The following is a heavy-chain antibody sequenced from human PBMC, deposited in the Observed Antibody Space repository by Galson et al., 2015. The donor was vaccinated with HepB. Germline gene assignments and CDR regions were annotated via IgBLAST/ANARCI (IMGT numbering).Heavy chain of an antibody. CDR2: IYHSGGT. CDR3: ARVHSPYYDFWSGYYPNWFDP. Sequence: TLSLTCAVSGGSISSGGYSWSWIRQPPGKGLEWIGYIYHSGGTYYNPSLKSRVTISVDRSKNQFSLKLSSVTAADTAVYYCARVHSPYYDFWSGYYPNWFDPWGQGTLVTVSS. D-gene: IGHD3-3*01. CDR1: GGSISSGGYS. V-gene: IGHV4-30-2*01. J-gene: IGHJ5*02.